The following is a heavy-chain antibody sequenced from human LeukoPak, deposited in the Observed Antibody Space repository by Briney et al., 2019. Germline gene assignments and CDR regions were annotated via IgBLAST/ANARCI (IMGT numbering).Heavy chain of an antibody. V-gene: IGHV3-30*18. Sequence: GRSLRLSCAASGFTFSSYGTHWVRQAPGKGLEWVAVISYDGSNKYYADSVKGRFTISRDNSKNTLYLQMNSLRAEDTAVYYCAKDGDSYGSDYWGQGTLVTVSS. CDR1: GFTFSSYG. CDR2: ISYDGSNK. D-gene: IGHD5-18*01. CDR3: AKDGDSYGSDY. J-gene: IGHJ4*02.